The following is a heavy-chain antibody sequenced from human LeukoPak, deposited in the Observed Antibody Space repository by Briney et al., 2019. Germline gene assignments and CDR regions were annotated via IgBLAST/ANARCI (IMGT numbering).Heavy chain of an antibody. J-gene: IGHJ4*02. CDR3: ARGLSITMVRGVITDYFDY. CDR1: GFTFSSYS. Sequence: GGSLRPSCAASGFTFSSYSMNWVRQAPGKGLEWVSSISSSSSYIYYADSVKGRFTISRDNAKNSLYLQMNSLRAEDTAVYYCARGLSITMVRGVITDYFDYWGQGTLVTVSS. D-gene: IGHD3-10*01. V-gene: IGHV3-21*01. CDR2: ISSSSSYI.